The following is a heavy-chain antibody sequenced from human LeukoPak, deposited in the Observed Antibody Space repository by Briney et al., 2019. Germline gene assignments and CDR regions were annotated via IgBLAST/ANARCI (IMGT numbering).Heavy chain of an antibody. CDR1: GYTLTELS. CDR2: FDPEDGET. CDR3: ATEYCSGGSCYSSKFDP. V-gene: IGHV1-24*01. D-gene: IGHD2-15*01. Sequence: GASVKVSCKVSGYTLTELSMHWVRQAPGKGLEWMGGFDPEDGETIYAQKFQGRVTMTEDTSTDTAHMELSSLRSEDTAVYYCATEYCSGGSCYSSKFDPWGQGTLVTVSS. J-gene: IGHJ5*02.